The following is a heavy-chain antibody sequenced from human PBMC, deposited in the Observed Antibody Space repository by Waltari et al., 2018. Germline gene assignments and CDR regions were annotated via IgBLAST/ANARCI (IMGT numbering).Heavy chain of an antibody. CDR3: AREGFLRGTDY. Sequence: QVQLQESGPGLVKPSETLSLTCAVSGYSISSGYYWGWIRQPPGKGLEWIGSIYHSGSTYYNPSLKSRVTISVDTSKNQFSLKLSSVTAADTAVYYCAREGFLRGTDYWGQGTLVTVSS. D-gene: IGHD3-16*01. CDR1: GYSISSGYY. J-gene: IGHJ4*02. CDR2: IYHSGST. V-gene: IGHV4-38-2*02.